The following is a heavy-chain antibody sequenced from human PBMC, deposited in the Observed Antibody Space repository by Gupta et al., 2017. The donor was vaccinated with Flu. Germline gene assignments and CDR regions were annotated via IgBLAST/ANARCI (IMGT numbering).Heavy chain of an antibody. CDR1: GFLFSNYA. D-gene: IGHD3-22*01. CDR2: ISSSGSEI. Sequence: EVKLLESGGGLVQPGGSLRLSCAASGFLFSNYAMSWVRQVPGKGLEWFSAISSSGSEIYYEDSVKGRFTISRDNSKNTLYLQMNGLRAEDTAVYYCAKWFPQYYYDSRGYHLDYWGQGTLVTVSS. CDR3: AKWFPQYYYDSRGYHLDY. J-gene: IGHJ4*02. V-gene: IGHV3-23*01.